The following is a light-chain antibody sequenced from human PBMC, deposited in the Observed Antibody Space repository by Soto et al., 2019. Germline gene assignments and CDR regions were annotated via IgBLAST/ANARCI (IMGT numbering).Light chain of an antibody. CDR1: QSVSSY. J-gene: IGKJ4*01. Sequence: EIVLTQSPATLSLSPGDRATLSCRASQSVSSYLAWYQQKPGQAPRLLIYDASNRATGIPARFSGSGSGTDFALTITSLEPVDVAVYYCQQRSNWPSTFGGGTKVEIK. CDR2: DAS. CDR3: QQRSNWPST. V-gene: IGKV3-11*01.